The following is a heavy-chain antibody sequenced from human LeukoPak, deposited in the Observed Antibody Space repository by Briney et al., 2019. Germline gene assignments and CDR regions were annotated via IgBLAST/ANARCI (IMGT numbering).Heavy chain of an antibody. CDR1: RYTFTGYY. CDR2: INPNSGGT. V-gene: IGHV1-2*02. J-gene: IGHJ4*02. CDR3: ARVSAGTTFFDY. Sequence: ASVKVSCQASRYTFTGYYMHWVRQAPGQGLEWMGWINPNSGGTNYAQKFQGRVTMTRDTSISTAYMDLSRLRSDDTAVYYCARVSAGTTFFDYWGQGTLVTVSS. D-gene: IGHD1-7*01.